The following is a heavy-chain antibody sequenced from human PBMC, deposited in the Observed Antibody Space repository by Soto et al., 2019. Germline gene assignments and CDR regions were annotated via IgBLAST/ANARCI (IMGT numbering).Heavy chain of an antibody. J-gene: IGHJ3*02. CDR2: INAGNGNT. Sequence: ASVKVSCKASGYTFTSYAMHWVRQAPGQRLEWMGWINAGNGNTKYSQKFQGRVTITRDTSASTAYMELSSLRSEDTAVYYCARSLYYDSSGPYAFEIWGQGTMVTVSS. CDR1: GYTFTSYA. CDR3: ARSLYYDSSGPYAFEI. D-gene: IGHD3-22*01. V-gene: IGHV1-3*01.